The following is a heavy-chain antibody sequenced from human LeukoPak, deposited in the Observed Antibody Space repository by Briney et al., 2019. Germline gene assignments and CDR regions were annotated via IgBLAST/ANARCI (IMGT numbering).Heavy chain of an antibody. CDR3: AKDRLRGVIPYYFDY. V-gene: IGHV3-30*18. J-gene: IGHJ4*02. D-gene: IGHD3-10*01. CDR2: ISYDGSNK. CDR1: GFTFSSYG. Sequence: GGSLRLSCAASGFTFSSYGVHWVRQAPGKGLEWVAVISYDGSNKYYADSVKGRFTISRDNSKNTLYLQMNSLRAEDTAVYYCAKDRLRGVIPYYFDYWGQGTLVTVSS.